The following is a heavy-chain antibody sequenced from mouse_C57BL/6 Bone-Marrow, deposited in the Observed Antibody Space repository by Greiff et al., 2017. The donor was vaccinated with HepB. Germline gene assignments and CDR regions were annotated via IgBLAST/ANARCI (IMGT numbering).Heavy chain of an antibody. J-gene: IGHJ4*01. D-gene: IGHD2-4*01. CDR3: TIYDYANAMDY. CDR1: GFTFSSYA. Sequence: EVKLMESGEGLVKPGGSLKLSCAASGFTFSSYAMSWVRQTPEKRLEWVAYISSGGDYIYYADTVKGRFTISRDNARNTLYLQMSSLKSEDTAMYYCTIYDYANAMDYWGQGTSVTVSS. V-gene: IGHV5-9-1*02. CDR2: ISSGGDYI.